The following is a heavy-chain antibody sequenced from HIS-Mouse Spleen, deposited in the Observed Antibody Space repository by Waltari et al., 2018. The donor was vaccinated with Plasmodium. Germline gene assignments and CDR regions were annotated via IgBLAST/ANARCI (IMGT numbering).Heavy chain of an antibody. V-gene: IGHV3-15*01. Sequence: EVQLVESGGGLVKPGGSLRLSCAASGFTFSTAWNSWVRQAPGKGLGWVGRIKSKTDGGTTDYAAPVKGRFTISRDDSKNTLYLQMNSLKTEDTAVYYCTTEYYYGSGSYSFDYWGQGTLVTVSS. CDR2: IKSKTDGGTT. D-gene: IGHD3-10*01. CDR1: GFTFSTAW. J-gene: IGHJ4*02. CDR3: TTEYYYGSGSYSFDY.